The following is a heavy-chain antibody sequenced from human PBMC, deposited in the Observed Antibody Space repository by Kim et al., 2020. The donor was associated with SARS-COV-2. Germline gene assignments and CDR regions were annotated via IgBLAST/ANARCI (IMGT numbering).Heavy chain of an antibody. CDR1: GGTFSSYA. D-gene: IGHD4-17*01. J-gene: IGHJ4*02. V-gene: IGHV1-69*13. Sequence: SVKVSCKASGGTFSSYAISWVRQAPGQGLEWMGGIIPIFGTANYAQKFQGRVTITADESTSTAYMELSSLRSEDTAVYYCARALLPTTVTTKGGFDYWGQGTLVTVSS. CDR3: ARALLPTTVTTKGGFDY. CDR2: IIPIFGTA.